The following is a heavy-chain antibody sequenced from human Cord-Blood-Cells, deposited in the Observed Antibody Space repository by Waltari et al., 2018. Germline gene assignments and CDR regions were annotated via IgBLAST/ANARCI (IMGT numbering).Heavy chain of an antibody. CDR3: ARDGDPELGIRPTHWYFDL. CDR2: INPNSGGT. D-gene: IGHD7-27*01. V-gene: IGHV1-2*02. CDR1: GYTFTGYY. J-gene: IGHJ2*01. Sequence: QVQLVQSGAEVKKPGASVKVSCKASGYTFTGYYMHWVRQAPGQGLEWMGWINPNSGGTNYAQKFQGRVTMTRDTSSSTAYMELSRLRSDDTAVYYCARDGDPELGIRPTHWYFDLWGRGTLVTVSS.